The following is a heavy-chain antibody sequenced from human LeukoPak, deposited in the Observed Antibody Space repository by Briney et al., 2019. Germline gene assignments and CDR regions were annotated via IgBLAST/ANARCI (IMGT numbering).Heavy chain of an antibody. Sequence: SETLSLTCTVSGGSISSSSYYWGWIRQPPGKGLEWIGSIYYSGSTYYNPPLKSRVTISVDTSKNQFSLKLSSVTAADTAVYYCARGITIRAANWFDPWGQGTLVTVSS. CDR2: IYYSGST. V-gene: IGHV4-39*07. D-gene: IGHD3-9*01. CDR1: GGSISSSSYY. CDR3: ARGITIRAANWFDP. J-gene: IGHJ5*02.